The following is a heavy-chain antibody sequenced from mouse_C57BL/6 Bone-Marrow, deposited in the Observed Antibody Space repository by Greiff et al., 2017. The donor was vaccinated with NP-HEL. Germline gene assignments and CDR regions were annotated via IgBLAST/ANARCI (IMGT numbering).Heavy chain of an antibody. CDR2: IYPGNSDT. D-gene: IGHD1-1*01. CDR3: TRYYYGSRLHWYFDV. V-gene: IGHV1-5*01. CDR1: GYTSTSYW. J-gene: IGHJ1*03. Sequence: EVQLQQSGTVLARPGASVKMSCKTSGYTSTSYWMHWVKQRPGQGLEWIGAIYPGNSDTSYNQKFKGKAKLTAVTSASTAYMELSSLTNEDSAVYYCTRYYYGSRLHWYFDVWGTGTTVTVSS.